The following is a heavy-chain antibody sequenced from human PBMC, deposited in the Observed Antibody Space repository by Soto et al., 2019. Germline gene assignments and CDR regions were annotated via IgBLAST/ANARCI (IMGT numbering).Heavy chain of an antibody. Sequence: GESLKISCKGSGYSFTSYWIGWVRQMPGKGLECMGIIYPGDPDTRYSPSFQGQVTISADKSISTAYLQWSSLQASDTAIYYCARQGRCSSTRCYTGANFYYYGMDVWGQGTTVTVYS. J-gene: IGHJ6*02. CDR1: GYSFTSYW. D-gene: IGHD2-2*02. CDR2: IYPGDPDT. CDR3: ARQGRCSSTRCYTGANFYYYGMDV. V-gene: IGHV5-51*01.